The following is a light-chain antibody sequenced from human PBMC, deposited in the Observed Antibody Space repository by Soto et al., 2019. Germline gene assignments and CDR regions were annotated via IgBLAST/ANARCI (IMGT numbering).Light chain of an antibody. CDR1: SSNIGAGSD. CDR3: QSYDSSLSGYV. Sequence: QSVPTQPPSVSGAPGQRVTIPCTRSSSNIGAGSDVHWYQQLPGTAPKVLIYNNNNRPSGVPDRFSGSKSGTSASLAITGLQAEDEADYYCQSYDSSLSGYVFGTGTKLTVL. J-gene: IGLJ1*01. V-gene: IGLV1-40*01. CDR2: NNN.